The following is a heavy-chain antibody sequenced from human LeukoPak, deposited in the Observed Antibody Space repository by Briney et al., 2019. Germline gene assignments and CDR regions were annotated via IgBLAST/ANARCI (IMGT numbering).Heavy chain of an antibody. CDR2: IYPGDSDT. D-gene: IGHD2-2*02. J-gene: IGHJ4*02. V-gene: IGHV5-51*01. CDR1: GYSFTSYW. Sequence: GGSLRLSCKGSGYSFTSYWIGWVRQMPGKCLEWMGIIYPGDSDTRYSPSFQGQVTISADKSISTAYLQWSSLKASDTAMYYCAGSRRAYCSSTSCYTGFDYWGQGTLVTVSS. CDR3: AGSRRAYCSSTSCYTGFDY.